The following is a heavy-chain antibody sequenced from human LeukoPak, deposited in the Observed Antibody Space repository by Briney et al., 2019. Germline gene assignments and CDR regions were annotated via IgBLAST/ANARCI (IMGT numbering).Heavy chain of an antibody. CDR2: ISGSGGST. CDR3: AKKDGDYAYYYYYGMDV. D-gene: IGHD4-17*01. Sequence: GGSLRLSCAASGFTFSSYAMSWVRQAPGKGLEWVSAISGSGGSTYYADSVKGRFTISRDNSKNTLYLQMNSLRAEDTAVYYCAKKDGDYAYYYYYGMDVWGQGTTVTVSS. V-gene: IGHV3-23*01. CDR1: GFTFSSYA. J-gene: IGHJ6*02.